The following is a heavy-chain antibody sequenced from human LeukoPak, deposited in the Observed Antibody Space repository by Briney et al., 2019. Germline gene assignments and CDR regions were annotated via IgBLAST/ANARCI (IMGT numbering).Heavy chain of an antibody. D-gene: IGHD1-26*01. CDR1: GDSVSSNSAA. CDR3: ARDPVGGSTIFDY. V-gene: IGHV6-1*01. CDR2: TYYRSKWYY. Sequence: SQTLSLTFAISGDSVSSNSAAWNWIRQSPSRGLEWLGRTYYRSKWYYDYAVAVKSRISINPDTSKNQFSPQLSSVTPEDTAVYYCARDPVGGSTIFDYWGQGTLVTVSS. J-gene: IGHJ4*02.